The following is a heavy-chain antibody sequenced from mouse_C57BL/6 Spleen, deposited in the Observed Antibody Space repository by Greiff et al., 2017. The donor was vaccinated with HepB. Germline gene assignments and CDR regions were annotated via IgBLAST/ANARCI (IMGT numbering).Heavy chain of an antibody. J-gene: IGHJ2*01. CDR1: GFTFSSYA. CDR2: ISDGGSYT. D-gene: IGHD1-1*01. V-gene: IGHV5-4*03. CDR3: ARAFTTVVYFDY. Sequence: EVKLMESGGGLVKPGGSLKLSCAASGFTFSSYAMSWVRQTPEKRLEWVATISDGGSYTYYPDNVKGRFTISRDNAKNNLYLQMSHLKSEDTAMYYCARAFTTVVYFDYWGQGTTLTVSS.